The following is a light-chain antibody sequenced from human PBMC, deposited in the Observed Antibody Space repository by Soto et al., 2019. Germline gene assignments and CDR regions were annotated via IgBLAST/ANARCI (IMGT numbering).Light chain of an antibody. CDR3: QQYGSSPFT. Sequence: ESVLTQSPGTLSLSPGERATLSCRASQSVSSSYLAWYQQKPGQAPRLLIYGASSRATGIPDRFSGSGSGTDFTLTISRLEPEDFAVYYCQQYGSSPFTFCPGTKVDIK. V-gene: IGKV3-20*01. J-gene: IGKJ3*01. CDR1: QSVSSSY. CDR2: GAS.